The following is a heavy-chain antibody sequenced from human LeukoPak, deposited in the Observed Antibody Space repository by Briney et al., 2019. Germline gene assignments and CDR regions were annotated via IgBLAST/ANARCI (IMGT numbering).Heavy chain of an antibody. CDR2: IWYDGSNK. V-gene: IGHV3-33*01. D-gene: IGHD3-10*01. J-gene: IGHJ4*02. CDR1: GFTFSSYG. Sequence: GGSLRLSCAASGFTFSSYGMHWVRQAPGTGLEWVAVIWYDGSNKYYADSVKGRFTISRDNSKNTLYLQMNSLRAEDTAVYYCARGFGYFDYWGQGTLVTVSS. CDR3: ARGFGYFDY.